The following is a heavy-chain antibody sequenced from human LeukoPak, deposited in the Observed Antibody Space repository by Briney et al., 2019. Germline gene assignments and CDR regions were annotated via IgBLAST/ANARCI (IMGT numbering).Heavy chain of an antibody. CDR1: GGSISSSSYY. V-gene: IGHV4-39*07. Sequence: SETLSLTCTVSGGSISSSSYYWGWIRQPPGNGLEGIGRIYYSGSTYYNPSLKSRVTISVDTSKNQFSLKLSSVTAADTAVYYCARDVPDTMIVVVITEVGAFDYWGQGTLVTVSS. CDR3: ARDVPDTMIVVVITEVGAFDY. D-gene: IGHD3-22*01. CDR2: IYYSGST. J-gene: IGHJ4*02.